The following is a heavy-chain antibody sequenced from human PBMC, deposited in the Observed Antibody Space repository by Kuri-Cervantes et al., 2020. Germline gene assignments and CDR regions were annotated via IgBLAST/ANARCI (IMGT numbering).Heavy chain of an antibody. J-gene: IGHJ4*02. V-gene: IGHV4-61*01. CDR2: IYYSGTT. CDR1: GGSVSSGSYY. D-gene: IGHD2-8*01. CDR3: AAQVVNGPVDY. Sequence: SETLSLTCTVSGGSVSSGSYYWSWIRQPPGKGLEWIGYIYYSGTTNYNPSLKSRVTISVDTSKNQFSLRLNSVTAADTAVYYCAAQVVNGPVDYWGLGTLVTVSS.